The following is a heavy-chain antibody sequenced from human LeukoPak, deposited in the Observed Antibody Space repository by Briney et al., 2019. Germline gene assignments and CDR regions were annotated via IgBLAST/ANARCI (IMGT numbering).Heavy chain of an antibody. CDR2: IYNSGST. Sequence: SETLSLTCTVSGGSISSYYWSWIRQPAGKGLEWIGHIYNSGSTNYNPSLKGRVTMSVATSKNQFSLHLSSVTAADTAVYYCARHGHSGSSWLNWFDPWGQGTLVTVSS. D-gene: IGHD6-13*01. V-gene: IGHV4-4*07. CDR1: GGSISSYY. J-gene: IGHJ5*02. CDR3: ARHGHSGSSWLNWFDP.